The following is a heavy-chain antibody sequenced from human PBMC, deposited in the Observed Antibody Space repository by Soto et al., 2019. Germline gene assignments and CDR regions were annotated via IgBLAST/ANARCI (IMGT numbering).Heavy chain of an antibody. D-gene: IGHD2-15*01. Sequence: SETLSLTCTVSCGSISSSSYYWGWIRQPPGKGLEWIGSIYYSGSTYYNPSLKSRVTISVDTSKNQFSLKLSSVTAADTAVYYCARLYCSGGSCYSDYGMDVWGQGTTVTVSS. CDR1: CGSISSSSYY. CDR3: ARLYCSGGSCYSDYGMDV. CDR2: IYYSGST. J-gene: IGHJ6*02. V-gene: IGHV4-39*01.